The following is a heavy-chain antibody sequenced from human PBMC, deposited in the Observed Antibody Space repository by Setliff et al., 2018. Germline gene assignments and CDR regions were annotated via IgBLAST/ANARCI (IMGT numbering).Heavy chain of an antibody. D-gene: IGHD4-17*01. Sequence: PSETLSLTCTVSGYSISSGHYWGWIRQPPGKGLEWIGSISHSGSTNYNPSLKSRVTMSVDTSKNQFSLKLSSVTAADTAVYYCARDHGDYGYYYYYMDVWGKGTTVTVSS. CDR3: ARDHGDYGYYYYYMDV. J-gene: IGHJ6*03. V-gene: IGHV4-38-2*02. CDR2: ISHSGST. CDR1: GYSISSGHY.